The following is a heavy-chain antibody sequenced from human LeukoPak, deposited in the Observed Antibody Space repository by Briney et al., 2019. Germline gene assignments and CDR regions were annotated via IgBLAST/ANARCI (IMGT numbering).Heavy chain of an antibody. CDR1: GDSISSYSYY. Sequence: SKTLSLTCTVSGDSISSYSYYWGWIRQPPGKGLEWIGSIYYSGSTYYNPSLKSRVTISVDTSKNQFSLKLTSVTAADTAVYYCARELRYDNSDSGAFWGQGTVVTVSS. CDR2: IYYSGST. CDR3: ARELRYDNSDSGAF. V-gene: IGHV4-39*02. J-gene: IGHJ3*01. D-gene: IGHD3-22*01.